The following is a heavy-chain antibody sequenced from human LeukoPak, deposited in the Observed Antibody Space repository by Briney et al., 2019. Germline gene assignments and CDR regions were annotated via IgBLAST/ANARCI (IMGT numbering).Heavy chain of an antibody. D-gene: IGHD6-13*01. CDR1: GGSFSGYY. CDR2: INHSGST. CDR3: ARGDHSSWYSPFDY. Sequence: SETLSLTCAVYGGSFSGYYWSWIRQPPGKGLEWIGEINHSGSTNYNPSLKSRVTISVDTSKNQFSLKLSSVTAADTAVCYCARGDHSSWYSPFDYWGQGTLVTVSS. J-gene: IGHJ4*02. V-gene: IGHV4-34*01.